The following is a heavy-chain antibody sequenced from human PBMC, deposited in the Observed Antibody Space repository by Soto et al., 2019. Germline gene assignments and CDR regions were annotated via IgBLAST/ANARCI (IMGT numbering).Heavy chain of an antibody. D-gene: IGHD6-6*01. Sequence: QVQVFQSGAEVKKPGSSVRVSCKVSGGTLNSQSITWLRQAPGQGLEWMGGIIPMFGTPTDAQKFRGRVTISADTSTSTVYMELRSLSSQDTAVYYCATSLAARRKPYNWLDAWGQGTLVTVSS. CDR1: GGTLNSQS. J-gene: IGHJ5*02. CDR2: IIPMFGTP. CDR3: ATSLAARRKPYNWLDA. V-gene: IGHV1-69*06.